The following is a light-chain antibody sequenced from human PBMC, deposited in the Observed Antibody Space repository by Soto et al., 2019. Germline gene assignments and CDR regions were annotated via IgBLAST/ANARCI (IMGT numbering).Light chain of an antibody. V-gene: IGKV4-1*01. Sequence: DIVMTQSPDSLAVSLGERATINCKSSQSVLYSSNNKNYLAWYQQKPGQPPKLLIYWASTRESGVPDRFSGSGSGTDFTLTISSLQAEDVAVYYCQQYYSPWLTFGGGTKVEIK. CDR3: QQYYSPWLT. J-gene: IGKJ4*01. CDR2: WAS. CDR1: QSVLYSSNNKNY.